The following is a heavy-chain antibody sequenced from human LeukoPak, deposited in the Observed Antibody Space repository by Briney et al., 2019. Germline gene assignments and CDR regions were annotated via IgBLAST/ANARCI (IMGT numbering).Heavy chain of an antibody. Sequence: SVKVSCKASGYTFTGYYMHWVRQAPGQGLEWMGRIIPIFGTANYAQKFQGRVTITTDESTSTAYMELSSLRSEDTAVYYCARDAGWYYYGSGSEGILNTDYWGQGTLVTVSS. D-gene: IGHD3-10*01. CDR3: ARDAGWYYYGSGSEGILNTDY. CDR1: GYTFTGYY. J-gene: IGHJ4*02. CDR2: IIPIFGTA. V-gene: IGHV1-69*05.